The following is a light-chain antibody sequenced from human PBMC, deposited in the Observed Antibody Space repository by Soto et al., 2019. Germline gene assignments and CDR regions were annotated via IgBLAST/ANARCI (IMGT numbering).Light chain of an antibody. V-gene: IGKV1-27*01. CDR3: QKYNSAPLT. Sequence: DIQMTQSPSSVSASVGDRVSITCRASQGISRWLAWYQQKPGKVPKLLIYAASTLQSGVPSRFSGSGSGTDFTLTISSLQPEDVATYYCQKYNSAPLTFGGRTKVDI. J-gene: IGKJ4*01. CDR1: QGISRW. CDR2: AAS.